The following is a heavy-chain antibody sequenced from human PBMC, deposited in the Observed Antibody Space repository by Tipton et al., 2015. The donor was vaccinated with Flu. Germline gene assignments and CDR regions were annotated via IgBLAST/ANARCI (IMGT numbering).Heavy chain of an antibody. CDR2: IYHSGST. Sequence: TLSLTCTVSGGSISSGSYYWSWIRQPPGKGLEWIGSIYHSGSTYYNPSLKSRVTISVDTSKNQFSLKLSSVTAADTAVYYCAKSGSYLEYLQHWGQGTLVTVSS. J-gene: IGHJ1*01. CDR3: AKSGSYLEYLQH. D-gene: IGHD1-26*01. V-gene: IGHV4-39*07. CDR1: GGSISSGSYY.